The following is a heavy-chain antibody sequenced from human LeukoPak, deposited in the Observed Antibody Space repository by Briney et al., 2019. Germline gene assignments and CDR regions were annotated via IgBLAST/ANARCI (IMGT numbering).Heavy chain of an antibody. J-gene: IGHJ3*02. CDR2: INHSGST. CDR1: GGSISRSNW. Sequence: PSGTLSLTCAVSGGSISRSNWWSWVRQPPGKGLEWIGEINHSGSTNYNPSLKSRVTISVDTSKNQFSLTLNAVTAADTAVYHCASYSGIYSAFEIWSQGTLVTVSS. CDR3: ASYSGIYSAFEI. D-gene: IGHD1-26*01. V-gene: IGHV4-4*02.